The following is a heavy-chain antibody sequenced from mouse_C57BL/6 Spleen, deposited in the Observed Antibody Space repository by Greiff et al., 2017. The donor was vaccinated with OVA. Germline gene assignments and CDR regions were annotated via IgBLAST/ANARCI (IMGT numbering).Heavy chain of an antibody. CDR3: ALYDGFLFDY. J-gene: IGHJ2*01. Sequence: DVKLVESGPGLVKPSQSLSLTCSVTGYSITSGYYWNWIRQFPGNKLEWMGYISYDGSNNYNPSLKNRISITRDTSKNQFFLKLNSVTTEDTATYYCALYDGFLFDYWGQGTTLTVSS. V-gene: IGHV3-6*01. CDR1: GYSITSGYY. CDR2: ISYDGSN. D-gene: IGHD2-3*01.